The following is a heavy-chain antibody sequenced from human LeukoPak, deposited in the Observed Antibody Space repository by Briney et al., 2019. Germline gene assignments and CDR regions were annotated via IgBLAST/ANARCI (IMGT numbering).Heavy chain of an antibody. CDR2: IYYSGST. Sequence: SETLSLTCTVSGGSISSSSYYWGWIRQPPGKGLEWIRTIYYSGSTYSNTSLKSRVTISVDTSKNQFSLKLSSVTAADTAVYYCARHSYFDSSGYYHFDYWGQGTLVTVSS. D-gene: IGHD3-22*01. J-gene: IGHJ4*02. CDR3: ARHSYFDSSGYYHFDY. CDR1: GGSISSSSYY. V-gene: IGHV4-39*01.